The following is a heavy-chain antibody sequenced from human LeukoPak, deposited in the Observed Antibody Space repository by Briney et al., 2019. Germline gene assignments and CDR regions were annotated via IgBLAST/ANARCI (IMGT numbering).Heavy chain of an antibody. CDR2: INPSGGST. CDR1: GYTFTSYY. D-gene: IGHD3-10*01. V-gene: IGHV1-46*01. Sequence: ASVKVSCKASGYTFTSYYMHWVRQAPGQGLEWMGIINPSGGSTSYAQKFQDRVTMTRDTSTSTVYMELGSLRSEDTAVYYCARDAVYGSGTPGWFDPWGQGTLVTVSS. CDR3: ARDAVYGSGTPGWFDP. J-gene: IGHJ5*02.